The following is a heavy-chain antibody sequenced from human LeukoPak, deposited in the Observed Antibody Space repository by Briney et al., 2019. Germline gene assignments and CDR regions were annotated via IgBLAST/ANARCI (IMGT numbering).Heavy chain of an antibody. CDR2: IISSTGSV. Sequence: AGGSLRLSCAASGFAFNTYSMNWVRQAPGGGLQWVSSIISSTGSVYYSDSVKGRFTISRDTAKNTLYLQMNNLRAEDTGVYYCARDFDRAGDFHHFDYWGQGTLVTVSS. D-gene: IGHD3-9*01. CDR3: ARDFDRAGDFHHFDY. J-gene: IGHJ4*02. V-gene: IGHV3-21*01. CDR1: GFAFNTYS.